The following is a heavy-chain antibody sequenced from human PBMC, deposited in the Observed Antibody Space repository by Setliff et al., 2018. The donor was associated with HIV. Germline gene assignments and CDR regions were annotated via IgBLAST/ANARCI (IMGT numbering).Heavy chain of an antibody. CDR1: GGSMNSHY. D-gene: IGHD3-16*02. V-gene: IGHV4-59*08. CDR3: ARLSYDYVWGSYRYTDYYYYMDV. J-gene: IGHJ6*03. Sequence: SETLSLTCTVSGGSMNSHYWSWIRQSPGRGLEWIGYIYYSGSTNYNPSLKSRVTISVDTSKNQFSLKLSSVTAADTAVYYCARLSYDYVWGSYRYTDYYYYMDVWGKGTTVTVSS. CDR2: IYYSGST.